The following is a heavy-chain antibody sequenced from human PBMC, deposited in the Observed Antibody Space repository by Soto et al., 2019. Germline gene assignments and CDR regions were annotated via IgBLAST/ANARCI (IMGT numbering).Heavy chain of an antibody. CDR3: ARIVTTVAPYYYYVMDV. D-gene: IGHD4-4*01. CDR1: GYTFTSYG. CDR2: ISAYNGNT. Sequence: ASVKVSCKASGYTFTSYGISWVRQAPGQGLEWMGWISAYNGNTNYAQKLQGRVTMTTDTSTSTAYTELRSLRSDDTAVYYCARIVTTVAPYYYYVMDVCGQGTTVSHSS. J-gene: IGHJ6*02. V-gene: IGHV1-18*04.